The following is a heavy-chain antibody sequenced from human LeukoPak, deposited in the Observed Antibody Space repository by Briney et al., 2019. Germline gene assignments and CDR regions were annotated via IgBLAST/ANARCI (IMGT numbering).Heavy chain of an antibody. J-gene: IGHJ1*01. CDR3: ARDWPTIAAAGTIPEYFQH. CDR1: GFTFSSYS. D-gene: IGHD6-13*01. CDR2: ISSSSSYI. Sequence: GGSLRLSCAASGFTFSSYSMNWGRQAPGKGLEWVSSISSSSSYIYHADSVKGRFTISRDNAKNSLYLQMNSLRAEDTAVYYCARDWPTIAAAGTIPEYFQHWGQGTLVTDSS. V-gene: IGHV3-21*01.